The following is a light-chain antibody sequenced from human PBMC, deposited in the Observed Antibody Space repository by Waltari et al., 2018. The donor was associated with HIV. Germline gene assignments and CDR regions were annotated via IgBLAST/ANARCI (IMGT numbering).Light chain of an antibody. CDR1: QDITNN. CDR3: QQSYSVSPT. V-gene: IGKV1-6*02. CDR2: AAS. J-gene: IGKJ4*01. Sequence: AIQMTQSPSSLSASVGDRVNITCRASQDITNNLGWYQQKPGKAPKVLIFAASNLETGVPSRFSGSGSGTDFILTISSLQPEDFAAYYCQQSYSVSPTFGGGTKVEIK.